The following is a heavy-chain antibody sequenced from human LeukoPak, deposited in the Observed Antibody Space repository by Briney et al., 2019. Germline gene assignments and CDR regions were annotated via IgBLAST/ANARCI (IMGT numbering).Heavy chain of an antibody. CDR3: ARGGDILPGYYLFFDY. CDR2: IYHSGST. V-gene: IGHV4-4*02. Sequence: SETLSLTCAVSGGSISSSNWWSWVRQPPGKGLEWIGEIYHSGSTNYNPSLKSRVTISVDKSKNQFSLKLSSVTAADTAVYYCARGGDILPGYYLFFDYWGQGTLVTVSS. CDR1: GGSISSSNW. J-gene: IGHJ4*02. D-gene: IGHD3-9*01.